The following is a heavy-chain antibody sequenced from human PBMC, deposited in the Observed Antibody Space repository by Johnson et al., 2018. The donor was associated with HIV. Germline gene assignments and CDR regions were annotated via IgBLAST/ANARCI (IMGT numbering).Heavy chain of an antibody. J-gene: IGHJ3*02. CDR3: ARGYDFWSGYYTEAFDI. D-gene: IGHD3-3*01. V-gene: IGHV3-43D*04. CDR1: GFTFENYA. Sequence: VQLVESGGVVVQPGGSLRLSCAVSGFTFENYAMHWVRQAPGKGLEWVSLISWDGSKSYYADSVKALFTISIDNSKNTLYLQMNSLRAEDTAVYYCARGYDFWSGYYTEAFDIWGQGTMVTVSS. CDR2: ISWDGSKS.